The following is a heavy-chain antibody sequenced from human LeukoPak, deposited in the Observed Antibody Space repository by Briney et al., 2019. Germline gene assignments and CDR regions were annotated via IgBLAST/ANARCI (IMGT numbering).Heavy chain of an antibody. D-gene: IGHD5-18*01. V-gene: IGHV3-66*01. CDR2: IYSGGNT. CDR3: ARKGGYGLDFDY. CDR1: GSSVSSNH. Sequence: GGSLRLSCAASGSSVSSNHMSWVRQAPGKGLEWVSVIYSGGNTHYADSVKGRFTISRDNSKNTLYLQMNSLRAEDTAVYYCARKGGYGLDFDYWGQGALVTVSS. J-gene: IGHJ4*02.